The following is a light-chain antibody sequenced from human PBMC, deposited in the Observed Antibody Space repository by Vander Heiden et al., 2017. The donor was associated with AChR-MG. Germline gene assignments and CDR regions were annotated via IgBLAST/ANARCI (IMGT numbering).Light chain of an antibody. CDR3: QSADTSGTYPV. J-gene: IGLJ2*01. CDR2: KDS. Sequence: SYELTQPPSVSGSPGQTARITCSGDALPKQYAYWYQQKPGHAPVLVIYKDSERPSGIPERFSGSSSGTTVTLTISGVQAEDEADYYCQSADTSGTYPVFGGGTKLTVL. V-gene: IGLV3-25*03. CDR1: ALPKQY.